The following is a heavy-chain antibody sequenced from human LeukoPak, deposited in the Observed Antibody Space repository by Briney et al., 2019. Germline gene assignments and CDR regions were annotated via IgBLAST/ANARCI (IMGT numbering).Heavy chain of an antibody. CDR2: IRYDGSNK. CDR3: AKDLFSLGPSYLTTGTLDS. Sequence: GGSLRLSCAASGFTFSSYGMHWVRQAPGKGLERVAFIRYDGSNKYYADSVKGRFTISRDNSKNTLYLQMNSLRAEDTAVYYCAKDLFSLGPSYLTTGTLDSWGQGTLVTVSS. CDR1: GFTFSSYG. D-gene: IGHD4-17*01. J-gene: IGHJ4*02. V-gene: IGHV3-30*02.